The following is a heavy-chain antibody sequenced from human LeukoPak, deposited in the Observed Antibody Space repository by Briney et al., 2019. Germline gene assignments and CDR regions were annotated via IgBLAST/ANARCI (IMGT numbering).Heavy chain of an antibody. V-gene: IGHV3-23*01. Sequence: GGSLRLSCAASGFTFSSYAMSGVRPAPGKGLEGVSSISGSGGSTYYADSVKGRFTISRDNSKNTLYLQMNSLRAEDTAVYYCAGDYDPPYWGQRTLVTASS. J-gene: IGHJ4*02. CDR3: AGDYDPPY. D-gene: IGHD3-22*01. CDR1: GFTFSSYA. CDR2: ISGSGGST.